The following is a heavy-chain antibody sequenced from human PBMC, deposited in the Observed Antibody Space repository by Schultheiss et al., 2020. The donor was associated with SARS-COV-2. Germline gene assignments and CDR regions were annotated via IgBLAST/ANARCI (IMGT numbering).Heavy chain of an antibody. Sequence: GEERKRPCKGSGYTFTTYWIAWVRQMPGKGLEWMGAIYPGDSDTRYSPSFQGQVTISADKSISTAYLQWSSLKASDTAMYYCARVRSLPAAIGWFDPWGQGTLVTVSS. CDR2: IYPGDSDT. V-gene: IGHV5-51*01. D-gene: IGHD2-2*01. CDR3: ARVRSLPAAIGWFDP. J-gene: IGHJ5*02. CDR1: GYTFTTYW.